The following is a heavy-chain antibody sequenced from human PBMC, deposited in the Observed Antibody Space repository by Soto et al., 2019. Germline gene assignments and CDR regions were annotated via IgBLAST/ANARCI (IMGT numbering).Heavy chain of an antibody. CDR1: GFTFSSYS. J-gene: IGHJ3*02. Sequence: GGSLRLYCAASGFTFSSYSMNWVRQAPGKGLEWVSSISSSSSYIYYADSVKGRFTISRDNAKNSLYLQMNSLRAEDTAVYYCARDTMGAFDIWGQGTMVTVSS. D-gene: IGHD3-3*01. CDR3: ARDTMGAFDI. CDR2: ISSSSSYI. V-gene: IGHV3-21*01.